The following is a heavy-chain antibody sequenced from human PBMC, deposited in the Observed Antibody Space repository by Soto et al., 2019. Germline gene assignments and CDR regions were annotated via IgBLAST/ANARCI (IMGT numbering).Heavy chain of an antibody. CDR2: IYHSGST. J-gene: IGHJ4*02. CDR1: GGSISSSNW. CDR3: AIGSGYYCEYYIDS. D-gene: IGHD3-22*01. V-gene: IGHV4-4*02. Sequence: SETLSLTCAVSGGSISSSNWWSWVRHPPGKGLEWIGEIYHSGSTNYNPSLKSRVTISVDKSKNQFSLKLSSLTAADTGVYYCAIGSGYYCEYYIDSWGQTTLVTVSS.